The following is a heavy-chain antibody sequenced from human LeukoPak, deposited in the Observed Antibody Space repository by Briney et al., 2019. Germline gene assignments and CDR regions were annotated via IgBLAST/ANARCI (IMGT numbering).Heavy chain of an antibody. CDR1: GGSISSSSYY. D-gene: IGHD1-26*01. V-gene: IGHV4-39*07. Sequence: ASETLSLTCTVSGGSISSSSYYWGWIRQPPGKGLEWIGSIYYSGSTYYNPSLKSRVIISVDSSENQFSLKLSSMTAADTAVYYCARGGASGSYSFDNWGQGTLVTVSS. CDR2: IYYSGST. J-gene: IGHJ4*02. CDR3: ARGGASGSYSFDN.